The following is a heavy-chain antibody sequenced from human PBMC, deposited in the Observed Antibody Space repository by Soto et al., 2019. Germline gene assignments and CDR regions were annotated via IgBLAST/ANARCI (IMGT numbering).Heavy chain of an antibody. D-gene: IGHD2-2*01. CDR3: GRDLYQSVFYYGMDV. V-gene: IGHV1-18*01. CDR2: ISTYNGNT. CDR1: GYTFTSYG. J-gene: IGHJ6*02. Sequence: ASVTVSCKTSGYTFTSYGVSWVRQAPGQGLEWMGWISTYNGNTNYAQKLQGRVTMTTDTSTSTAYMELRSLRSDDTAVYYCGRDLYQSVFYYGMDVWGQGTTVTVSS.